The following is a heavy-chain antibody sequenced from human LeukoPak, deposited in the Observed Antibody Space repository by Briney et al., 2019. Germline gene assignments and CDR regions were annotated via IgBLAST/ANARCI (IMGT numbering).Heavy chain of an antibody. J-gene: IGHJ5*02. D-gene: IGHD2-8*02. CDR1: GGSITNNNYY. CDR2: LYYSGST. V-gene: IGHV4-39*07. CDR3: ARLLVYATSRFDP. Sequence: SETLSLTCTVSGGSITNNNYYWDWIRQPPGKGLEWIGDLYYSGSTHYSPSLKSRVTISVDTSKNQFSLKLSSVTAADTAVYYCARLLVYATSRFDPWGQGTLVTVSS.